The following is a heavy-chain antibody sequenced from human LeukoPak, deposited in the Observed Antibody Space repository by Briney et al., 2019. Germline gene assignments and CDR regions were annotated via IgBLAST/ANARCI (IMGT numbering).Heavy chain of an antibody. D-gene: IGHD6-13*01. CDR1: GFTFSIYA. CDR3: AKVSRSCLDN. V-gene: IGHV3-23*01. Sequence: PGGSLRLSCAASGFTFSIYALTWVRQAPGKGLEWVSSINDNGDRTYYSDSVTGRFTISRDTSKSTLYLQMNSLRAEDTAFYCCAKVSRSCLDNWGQGTLVAVSS. CDR2: INDNGDRT. J-gene: IGHJ4*02.